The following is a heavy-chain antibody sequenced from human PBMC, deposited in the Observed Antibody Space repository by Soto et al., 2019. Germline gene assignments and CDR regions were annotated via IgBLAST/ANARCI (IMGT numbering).Heavy chain of an antibody. Sequence: PSETLSLTCTVSGGSISSYYWSWIRQPPGKGLEWIGYIYYSGSTNYNPSLKSRVTISVDTSKNQFSLKLSSVTAADTAVYYYARRTFIVGATPRWGPDKYYFDYWGQGTLVTVSS. J-gene: IGHJ4*02. D-gene: IGHD1-26*01. CDR1: GGSISSYY. V-gene: IGHV4-59*01. CDR3: ARRTFIVGATPRWGPDKYYFDY. CDR2: IYYSGST.